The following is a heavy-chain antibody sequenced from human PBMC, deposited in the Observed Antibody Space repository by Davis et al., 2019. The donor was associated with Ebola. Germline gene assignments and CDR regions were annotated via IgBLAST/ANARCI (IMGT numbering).Heavy chain of an antibody. Sequence: SETLSLTCTVSGASISSRSYYWGWIRQPPGKGLEWVGSFSYGDNTHYYNPSLRSRVTISVDTSRNQFSLKLSSATAADTAVYYCARVKYSGYGKWNYYYGMDVWGQGTTVTVSS. J-gene: IGHJ6*02. D-gene: IGHD5-12*01. CDR3: ARVKYSGYGKWNYYYGMDV. CDR1: GASISSRSYY. V-gene: IGHV4-39*01. CDR2: FSYGDNTH.